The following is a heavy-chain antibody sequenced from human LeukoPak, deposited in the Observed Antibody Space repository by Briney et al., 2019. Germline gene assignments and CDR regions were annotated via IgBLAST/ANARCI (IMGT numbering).Heavy chain of an antibody. CDR1: GLTFSKNS. CDR3: VSSFSYSPT. CDR2: ISASGTTT. J-gene: IGHJ4*02. V-gene: IGHV3-48*01. Sequence: PGGSLRLSCATSGLTFSKNSMTWVRQAPGKGLEWVSYISASGTTTLYADSVKGRFTVSRDIAKSSSSMYLQMKSLRVEDTAVYYCVSSFSYSPTWGRGTLVTVSS. D-gene: IGHD2-21*01.